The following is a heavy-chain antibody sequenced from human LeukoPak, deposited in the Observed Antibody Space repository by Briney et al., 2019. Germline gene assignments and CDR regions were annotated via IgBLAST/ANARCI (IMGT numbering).Heavy chain of an antibody. D-gene: IGHD6-13*01. CDR3: ARVRSRNWYDAFDI. J-gene: IGHJ3*02. CDR2: ISSSGTTK. Sequence: GGSLRLSCAASGSTFNANYMSWIRQATGKGLERVSCISSSGTTKYYADSVKGRFTISRDNAKKSMYLQMNSLRAEDTAVYYCARVRSRNWYDAFDIWGQGTMVTVSS. CDR1: GSTFNANY. V-gene: IGHV3-11*04.